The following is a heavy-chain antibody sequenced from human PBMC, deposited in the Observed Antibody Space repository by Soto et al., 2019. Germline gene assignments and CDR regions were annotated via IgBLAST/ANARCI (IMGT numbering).Heavy chain of an antibody. CDR2: INHSGST. D-gene: IGHD6-13*01. CDR3: ARAPPLYSSSWLGVSAFDY. Sequence: QVQLQQWGAGLLKPSETLSLTCAVYGGSFSGYYWSWIRQPPGKGLEWIGEINHSGSTNYNPSLKSRVTISVDTSKNQFSLKLSSVTAADTAVYYCARAPPLYSSSWLGVSAFDYWGQGTLVTVSS. V-gene: IGHV4-34*01. CDR1: GGSFSGYY. J-gene: IGHJ4*02.